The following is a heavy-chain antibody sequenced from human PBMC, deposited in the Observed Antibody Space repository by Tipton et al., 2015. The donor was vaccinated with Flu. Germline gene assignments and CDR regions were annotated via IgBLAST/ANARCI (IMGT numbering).Heavy chain of an antibody. V-gene: IGHV3-21*04. CDR3: ARDRTRLASPLDY. Sequence: SLRLSCAASGFIFSAYTMNWVRQAPGKGLEWVSCITRSSTYYTDSVKGRFIISRDNAKNSLSLQMNSLRAEDTALYFCARDRTRLASPLDYWGQGTLVTVSS. J-gene: IGHJ4*02. CDR1: GFIFSAYT. D-gene: IGHD3-16*01. CDR2: ITRSST.